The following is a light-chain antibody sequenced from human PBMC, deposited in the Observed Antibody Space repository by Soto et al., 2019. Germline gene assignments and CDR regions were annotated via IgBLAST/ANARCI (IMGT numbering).Light chain of an antibody. CDR2: DTS. J-gene: IGKJ2*01. CDR3: QQYNNWPYT. CDR1: QSINNN. V-gene: IGKV3-15*01. Sequence: EIVMTQSPATLSVSPGERATLSCRARQSINNNLAWYQQKPGQAPRLLIYDTSTRATGIPARFSGSGSGTDFTLTVSSLQSEDFAVYYCQQYNNWPYTFGQGTKLEI.